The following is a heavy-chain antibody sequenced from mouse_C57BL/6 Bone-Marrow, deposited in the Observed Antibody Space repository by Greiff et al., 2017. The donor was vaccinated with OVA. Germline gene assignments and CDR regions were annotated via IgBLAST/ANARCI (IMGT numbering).Heavy chain of an antibody. CDR1: GFNIKDDY. V-gene: IGHV14-4*01. J-gene: IGHJ2*01. Sequence: VQLQQSGAELVRPGASVKLSCTASGFNIKDDYMHWVKQRPEQGLEWIGWIDPENGDTEYAAKFQGKATITADTSSNTAYLQLSSLTSEDTAVYYCTIYYGSGYGYWGQGTTLTVSS. CDR2: IDPENGDT. D-gene: IGHD1-1*01. CDR3: TIYYGSGYGY.